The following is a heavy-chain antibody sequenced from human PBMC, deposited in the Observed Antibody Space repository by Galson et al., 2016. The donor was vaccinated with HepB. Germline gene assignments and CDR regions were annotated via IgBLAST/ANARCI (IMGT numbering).Heavy chain of an antibody. V-gene: IGHV1-18*04. CDR3: ARDVQFRFDY. CDR2: ISINSGNT. J-gene: IGHJ4*02. Sequence: SVKVSCKASGYNFPTYGISWVRQAPGQGLEWLGWISINSGNTNYAQKFQGRATMTRDTSASTVYLDLRSLRSDDTAVYYCARDVQFRFDYWGQGTLVTVSS. CDR1: GYNFPTYG. D-gene: IGHD4-11*01.